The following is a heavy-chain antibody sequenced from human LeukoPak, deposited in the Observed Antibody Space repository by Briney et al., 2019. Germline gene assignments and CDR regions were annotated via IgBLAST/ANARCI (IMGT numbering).Heavy chain of an antibody. Sequence: GGSLRLSCAASGFTFSGRWMSWIRQAPGKGLEWISYMSHSGTTVHYTDSVKGRFTISRDNAKNSLFLQMNSLRTEDTAVYYCARGGSGWVHFWGQGTLVTVSS. CDR2: MSHSGTTV. V-gene: IGHV3-11*04. CDR1: GFTFSGRW. D-gene: IGHD6-25*01. CDR3: ARGGSGWVHF. J-gene: IGHJ4*02.